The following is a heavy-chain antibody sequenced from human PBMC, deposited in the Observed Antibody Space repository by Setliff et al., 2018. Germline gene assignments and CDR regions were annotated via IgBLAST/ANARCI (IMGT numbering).Heavy chain of an antibody. Sequence: ASVKVSCKASGYTFTSYGISWVRQAPGQGLEWMGWISAYNGNTNYAQKLQGRVTMTTDTSTSTAYMELRSLRSDDTAVYYCARDTEGRYNFWSGYYEDYYYYGKDVWGQGTTVTVSS. CDR1: GYTFTSYG. CDR2: ISAYNGNT. CDR3: ARDTEGRYNFWSGYYEDYYYYGKDV. J-gene: IGHJ6*02. D-gene: IGHD3-3*01. V-gene: IGHV1-18*01.